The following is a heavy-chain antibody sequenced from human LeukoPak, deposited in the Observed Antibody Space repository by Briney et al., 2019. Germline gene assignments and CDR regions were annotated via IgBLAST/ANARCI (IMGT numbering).Heavy chain of an antibody. J-gene: IGHJ4*02. D-gene: IGHD1-26*01. CDR1: GDSMSNYY. V-gene: IGHV4-59*01. CDR2: VFYNGST. Sequence: SETLSLTCTVSGDSMSNYYWHWIRQPPLKGLEWIGYVFYNGSTNYSPSLKSRVTISIDMSKYHFSLRLTSLTAADTAFYYCARVSRRVLGPTPLFDSWGQGTFVTVSS. CDR3: ARVSRRVLGPTPLFDS.